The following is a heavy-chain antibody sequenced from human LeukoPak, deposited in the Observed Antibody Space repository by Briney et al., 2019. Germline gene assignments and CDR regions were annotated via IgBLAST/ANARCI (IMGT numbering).Heavy chain of an antibody. J-gene: IGHJ4*02. CDR3: ARVSPFDY. CDR1: GFTVSSNY. V-gene: IGHV3-66*01. CDR2: FYSGGST. Sequence: PGGSLRLSCVGSGFTVSSNYMSWVRQAPGQGLEWLLVFYSGGSTYYADSVNGRFTMSRDNSKNTLYLQMNGLRVEDTAVYYCARVSPFDYWGQGTQVTVSS.